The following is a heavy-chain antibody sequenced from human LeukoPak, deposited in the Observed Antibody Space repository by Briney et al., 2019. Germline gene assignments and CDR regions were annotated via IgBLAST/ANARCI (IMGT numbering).Heavy chain of an antibody. CDR2: IYSGGST. CDR3: AKDINPKYSNAFDY. D-gene: IGHD4-11*01. V-gene: IGHV3-53*01. J-gene: IGHJ4*02. Sequence: GGSLRLSCAASGFTVSSNYMSWVRQAPGKGLEWVSVIYSGGSTYYADSVKGRFTISRDNSKNTLYLQMNSLRAEDTAVYYCAKDINPKYSNAFDYWGQGTLVTVSS. CDR1: GFTVSSNY.